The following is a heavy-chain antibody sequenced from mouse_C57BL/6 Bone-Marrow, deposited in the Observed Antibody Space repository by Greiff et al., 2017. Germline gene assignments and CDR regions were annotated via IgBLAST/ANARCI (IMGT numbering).Heavy chain of an antibody. V-gene: IGHV1-55*01. CDR2: IYPGSGST. D-gene: IGHD1-1*01. J-gene: IGHJ1*03. CDR1: GYTFTSYW. Sequence: QVQLQQPGAELVKPGASVKMSCKASGYTFTSYWITWVKQRPGQGLEWIGDIYPGSGSTNYNEKFKSKATLTVETSSSTAYMKLSSLTSEDSAVYYCARQVYYGSSYRWYFDVWGTGTTVTVSS. CDR3: ARQVYYGSSYRWYFDV.